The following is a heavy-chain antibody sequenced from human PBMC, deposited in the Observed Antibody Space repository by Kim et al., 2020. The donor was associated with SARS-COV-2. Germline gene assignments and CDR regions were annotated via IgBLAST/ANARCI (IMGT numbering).Heavy chain of an antibody. D-gene: IGHD3-22*01. CDR3: ARDYYDSGGGRFFDP. CDR1: GGSISSYY. CDR2: IHYSGST. J-gene: IGHJ5*02. Sequence: SETLSLTCTVSGGSISSYYWSWIRQPPGKGLEWIGYIHYSGSTNYNPSLKSRVTISVDTSKNQFSLKLNSVTAADTAVYYCARDYYDSGGGRFFDPWGQGTLVTVSS. V-gene: IGHV4-59*01.